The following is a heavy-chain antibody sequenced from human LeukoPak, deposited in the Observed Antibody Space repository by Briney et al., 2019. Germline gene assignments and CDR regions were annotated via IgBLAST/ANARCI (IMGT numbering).Heavy chain of an antibody. J-gene: IGHJ4*02. Sequence: GGSLRLSRAASGFTFSSYSMNSVRQAPGKGLEWVSSISSSSSYIYYADSVKGRFTISRDNAKNSLYLQMNSLRAEDTAVYYCARKEGRGDFWSGYYYFDYWGQGTLVTVSS. CDR3: ARKEGRGDFWSGYYYFDY. CDR2: ISSSSSYI. V-gene: IGHV3-21*01. D-gene: IGHD3-3*01. CDR1: GFTFSSYS.